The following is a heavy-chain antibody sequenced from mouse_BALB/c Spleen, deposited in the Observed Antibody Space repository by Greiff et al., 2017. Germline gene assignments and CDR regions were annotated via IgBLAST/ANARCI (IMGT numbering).Heavy chain of an antibody. CDR3: ARSVATATWGKLYYFDY. J-gene: IGHJ2*01. CDR2: ISTYYGDA. Sequence: QVHVKQSGAELVRPGVSVKISCKGSGYTFTDYAMHWVKQSHAKSLEWIGVISTYYGDASYNQKFKGKATMTVDKSSSTAYMELARLTSEDSAIYYCARSVATATWGKLYYFDYWGQGTTLTVSS. V-gene: IGHV1S137*01. CDR1: GYTFTDYA. D-gene: IGHD1-2*01.